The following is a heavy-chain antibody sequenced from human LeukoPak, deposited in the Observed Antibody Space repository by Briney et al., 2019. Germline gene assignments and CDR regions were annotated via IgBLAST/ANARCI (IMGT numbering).Heavy chain of an antibody. CDR1: GYTFTSYD. J-gene: IGHJ6*03. CDR2: MNPNSGNT. D-gene: IGHD3/OR15-3a*01. Sequence: ASVKVSCKASGYTFTSYDINWVRQAPGQGLEWMGWMNPNSGNTGYAQKFQGRVTMTRNTSISTAYMELSSLRSEDTAVYYCAKEVQIRVDYYYYYMDVWGKGTTVTVSS. CDR3: AKEVQIRVDYYYYYMDV. V-gene: IGHV1-8*01.